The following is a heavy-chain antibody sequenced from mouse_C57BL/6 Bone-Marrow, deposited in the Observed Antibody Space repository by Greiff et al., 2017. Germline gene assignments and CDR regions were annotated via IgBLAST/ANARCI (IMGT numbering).Heavy chain of an antibody. CDR3: ARWGYAMDY. CDR2: ILPGSGST. Sequence: VQGVESGAELMKPGASVKLSCTATGYTFTGYWIEWVKQRPGHGLEWIGEILPGSGSTNYNEKFKGKATVTADTSSNTAYLQLSSLTTEDTAIYYCARWGYAMDYWGQGTSVTVSA. CDR1: GYTFTGYW. V-gene: IGHV1-9*01. J-gene: IGHJ4*01.